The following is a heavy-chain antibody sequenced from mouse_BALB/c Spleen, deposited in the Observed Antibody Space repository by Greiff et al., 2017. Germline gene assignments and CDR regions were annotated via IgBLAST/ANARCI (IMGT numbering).Heavy chain of an antibody. Sequence: EVMLVESGGGLVQPGGSRKLSCAASGFTFSSFGMHWVRQAPEKGLEWVAYISSGSSTIYYADTVKGRFTISRDNPKNTLFLQMTSLRSEDTAMYYCAREGISYYAMDYWGQGTSVTVSS. CDR3: AREGISYYAMDY. CDR2: ISSGSSTI. J-gene: IGHJ4*01. CDR1: GFTFSSFG. V-gene: IGHV5-17*02.